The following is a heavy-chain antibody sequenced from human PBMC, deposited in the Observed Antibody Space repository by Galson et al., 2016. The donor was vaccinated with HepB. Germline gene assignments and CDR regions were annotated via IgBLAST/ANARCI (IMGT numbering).Heavy chain of an antibody. V-gene: IGHV3-23*01. CDR1: GFTFSRYD. CDR3: RTNDY. Sequence: SLRLSCAASGFTFSRYDMSWVRQAPGKGLEWVSAISAGGVYTPYADSVKGRFTISRDNSKNTLYLQMNSLRAEDTAVYYCRTNDYWGQGTLVTVSS. D-gene: IGHD2-2*01. CDR2: ISAGGVYT. J-gene: IGHJ4*02.